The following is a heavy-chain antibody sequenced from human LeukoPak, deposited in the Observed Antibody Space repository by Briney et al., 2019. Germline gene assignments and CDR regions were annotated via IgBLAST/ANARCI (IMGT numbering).Heavy chain of an antibody. V-gene: IGHV3-30*02. CDR2: IRYDGSNK. J-gene: IGHJ4*02. Sequence: GGSLRLSCAASGFTFSDYYMSWIRQAPGKGLEWVAFIRYDGSNKYYADSVKGRFTISRDNSKNTLYLQMNSLRAEDTAVYYCAKDRPTHPYGWVTDYWGQGTLVTVSS. CDR3: AKDRPTHPYGWVTDY. CDR1: GFTFSDYY. D-gene: IGHD3-16*01.